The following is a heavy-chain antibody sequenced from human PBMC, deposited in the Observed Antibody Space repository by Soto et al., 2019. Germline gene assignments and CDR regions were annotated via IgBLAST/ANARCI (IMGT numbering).Heavy chain of an antibody. CDR1: GGTFSSYA. D-gene: IGHD6-19*01. CDR2: IIPIFGTA. J-gene: IGHJ4*02. CDR3: ARKKYSSGWYDY. Sequence: GASVKVSCKASGGTFSSYAISWVRQAPGQGLEWMGGIIPIFGTANYAQKFQGRVTITADESSSTAYMELSSLRSEDTAVYYCARKKYSSGWYDYWGQGTLVTVSS. V-gene: IGHV1-69*13.